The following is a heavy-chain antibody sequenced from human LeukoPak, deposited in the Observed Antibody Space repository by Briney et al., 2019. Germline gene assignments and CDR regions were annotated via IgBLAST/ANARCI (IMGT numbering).Heavy chain of an antibody. D-gene: IGHD2-2*01. CDR1: GYTFTNYW. CDR2: IYLGDSNI. J-gene: IGHJ4*02. V-gene: IGHV5-51*01. Sequence: GEPLKISCKGSGYTFTNYWIGWMRQMPGKGLEWMGIIYLGDSNIRYSPSFQGQVTISVDKSISTAYLQWSSLKASDTAMYYCARRLYCSSTICYGGDYFDYWGQGTLVTVSS. CDR3: ARRLYCSSTICYGGDYFDY.